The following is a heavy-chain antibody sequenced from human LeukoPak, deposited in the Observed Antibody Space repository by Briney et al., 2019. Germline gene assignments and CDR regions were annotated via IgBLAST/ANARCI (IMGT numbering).Heavy chain of an antibody. J-gene: IGHJ4*02. CDR2: ISSSGDRT. Sequence: GGSLRLSCAASGFTFSSYAMSWVRQAPGKGLEWVSGISSSGDRTYYADSVKGRFTISRDNAKNSLYLQMNSLRAEDTAVYYCAREYCSGGSCTFDYWGQGTLVTVSS. CDR3: AREYCSGGSCTFDY. CDR1: GFTFSSYA. D-gene: IGHD2-15*01. V-gene: IGHV3-23*01.